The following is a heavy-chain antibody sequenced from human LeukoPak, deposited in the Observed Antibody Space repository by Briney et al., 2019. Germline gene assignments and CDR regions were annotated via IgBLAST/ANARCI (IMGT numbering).Heavy chain of an antibody. D-gene: IGHD3-10*01. CDR1: GGSISSYY. CDR3: ARVFAVRGVKSRWYYYGMDV. J-gene: IGHJ6*02. V-gene: IGHV4-59*01. CDR2: IYYSGST. Sequence: SETLSLTCTVSGGSISSYYWSWIRQPPGQGLEWMGYIYYSGSTNYNPSLKSRVTISVDTSKNQFSLKLRSVTAADTAVYYCARVFAVRGVKSRWYYYGMDVWGQGTTVTVSS.